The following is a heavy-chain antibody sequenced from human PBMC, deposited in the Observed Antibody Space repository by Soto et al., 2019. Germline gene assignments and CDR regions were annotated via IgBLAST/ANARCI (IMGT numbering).Heavy chain of an antibody. CDR2: INHSGST. V-gene: IGHV4-34*01. Sequence: SETLSLTCAVYGLSFSGYYWSWIRQPPGKGLEWIGEINHSGSTNYNPSLKSRVTISVDTSKNQFSLKLSSVTAADTAVYYCARGRYDFWSGYYRIRIGWFDPWGQGTLVTVSS. CDR1: GLSFSGYY. J-gene: IGHJ5*02. D-gene: IGHD3-3*01. CDR3: ARGRYDFWSGYYRIRIGWFDP.